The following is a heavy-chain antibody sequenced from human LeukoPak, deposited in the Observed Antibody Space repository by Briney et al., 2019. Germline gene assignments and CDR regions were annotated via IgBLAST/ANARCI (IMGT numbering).Heavy chain of an antibody. J-gene: IGHJ3*02. Sequence: GGSLRLSCAASGFTFNSYGMHWVRQAPGKGLEWAAFIRYDGSNKYYADSVKGRFTISRDNSKNTLYLQMNSLRAEDTAVYYCAKGPSRSGSESIWGQGTMVTVSS. V-gene: IGHV3-30*02. CDR1: GFTFNSYG. CDR3: AKGPSRSGSESI. CDR2: IRYDGSNK. D-gene: IGHD1-26*01.